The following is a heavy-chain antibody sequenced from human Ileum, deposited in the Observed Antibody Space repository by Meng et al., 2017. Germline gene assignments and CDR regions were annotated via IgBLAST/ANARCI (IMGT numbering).Heavy chain of an antibody. Sequence: ASVKVSCKASGYTFTGYYMHWVRQAPGQGLEWMGWINPNSGGTNYAQKFQGRVTMTRDTSISTAYMELSRLRSDDTAVYYCARFLGEREFDYYFDYWGQGTLVTVSS. V-gene: IGHV1-2*02. D-gene: IGHD2-21*01. CDR1: GYTFTGYY. CDR2: INPNSGGT. CDR3: ARFLGEREFDYYFDY. J-gene: IGHJ4*02.